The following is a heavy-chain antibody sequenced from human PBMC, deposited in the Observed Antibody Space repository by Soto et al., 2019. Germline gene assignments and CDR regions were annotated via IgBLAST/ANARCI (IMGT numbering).Heavy chain of an antibody. CDR1: GINFLTYA. CDR2: ISSSGIT. V-gene: IGHV3-23*01. D-gene: IGHD3-3*02. Sequence: DVQLLESGGGLVQPGGSLRFSCAAPGINFLTYAMAWVRQAPGKGLEWVSVISSSGITYYADSVKGRFTMSRDISNSTLFLQMNSLRVEDTAVYYCTKMGTSIWYMDYFDYWGRGSLVTVSS. J-gene: IGHJ4*02. CDR3: TKMGTSIWYMDYFDY.